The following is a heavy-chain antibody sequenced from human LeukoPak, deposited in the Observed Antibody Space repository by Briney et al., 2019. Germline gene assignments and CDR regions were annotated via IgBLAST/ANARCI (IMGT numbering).Heavy chain of an antibody. CDR3: ARGRITMVRGGLFYYYGMDV. CDR1: GGSFSGYY. CDR2: INHSGSN. Sequence: SETLSLTCAVYGGSFSGYYWSWIRQPPGKGLEWIGEINHSGSNNYNPSVKGRVTISVDTSKNQFSLKLSSVTAADTAVYYCARGRITMVRGGLFYYYGMDVWGQGTTVTVSS. D-gene: IGHD3-10*01. V-gene: IGHV4-34*01. J-gene: IGHJ6*02.